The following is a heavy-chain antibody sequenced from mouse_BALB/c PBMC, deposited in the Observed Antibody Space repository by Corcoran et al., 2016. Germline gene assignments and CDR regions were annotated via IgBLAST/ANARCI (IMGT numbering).Heavy chain of an antibody. CDR3: AREPYAMDF. CDR1: GYTFTNNG. J-gene: IGHJ4*01. CDR2: INTYTGEP. Sequence: QLQLVQYGPELKKPGETVKISCKASGYTFTNNGMNWVKQAPGKGLKWMGWINTYTGEPTYADDFKGRFAFSLETSVSTAYLQINNLKNEDTATYFCAREPYAMDFWGQGTSVTVSS. V-gene: IGHV9-3-1*01.